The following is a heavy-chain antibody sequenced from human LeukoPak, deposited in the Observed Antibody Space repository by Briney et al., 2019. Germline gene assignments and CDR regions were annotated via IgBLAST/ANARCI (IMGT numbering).Heavy chain of an antibody. D-gene: IGHD1-20*01. J-gene: IGHJ4*02. Sequence: GGSLRLSCAASGFTFSSYAMSWVRQAPGKGLEWVSAISDSGRPYYSDSVKGRFTISRDNSKNTVYLQVNSLRAEDTAVYYCAKNPGNNCPQTWGQGTLVTVSS. CDR1: GFTFSSYA. V-gene: IGHV3-23*01. CDR2: ISDSGRP. CDR3: AKNPGNNCPQT.